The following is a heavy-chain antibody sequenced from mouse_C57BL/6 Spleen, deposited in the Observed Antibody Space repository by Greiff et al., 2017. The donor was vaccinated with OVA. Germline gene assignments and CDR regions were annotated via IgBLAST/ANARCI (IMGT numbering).Heavy chain of an antibody. CDR2: ISSGGGYI. D-gene: IGHD2-13*01. V-gene: IGHV5-9-1*02. J-gene: IGHJ3*01. CDR3: TRGERD. Sequence: EVKLVESGEGLVKPGGSLKLSCAASGFTFSSYAMSWVRQTPERRLEWVAYISSGGGYIYSTDNVKGRFTISIDNARNTLYLQMSSLKSEDTAVYYCTRGERDWGQGTLVTVSA. CDR1: GFTFSSYA.